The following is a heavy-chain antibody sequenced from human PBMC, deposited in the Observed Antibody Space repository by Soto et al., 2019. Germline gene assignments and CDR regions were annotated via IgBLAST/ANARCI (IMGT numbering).Heavy chain of an antibody. V-gene: IGHV1-46*01. CDR3: ARGGSFSERECDY. Sequence: QVQLVQSGAEVRKPGASVNVSCKASGYTFTSYYIHWVRQAPGQGLEWMGIVDPIGGGTTYAQRFQGRVTMSRDTSTSTAYMHLSSLRSEDTAVYYCARGGSFSERECDYWGQGTLVTVSS. CDR2: VDPIGGGT. D-gene: IGHD3-10*01. J-gene: IGHJ4*02. CDR1: GYTFTSYY.